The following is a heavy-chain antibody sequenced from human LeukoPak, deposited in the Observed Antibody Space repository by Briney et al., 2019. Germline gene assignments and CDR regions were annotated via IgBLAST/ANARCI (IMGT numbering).Heavy chain of an antibody. CDR3: AKDYYYYGSGSEGSWFDP. V-gene: IGHV3-9*01. J-gene: IGHJ5*02. CDR1: GFTFDDYA. D-gene: IGHD3-10*01. CDR2: ISWNSGSI. Sequence: GRSLRLSCAASGFTFDDYAMHWVRQAPGKGLEWGSGISWNSGSIGYADSVKGRFTISRDNAKNSLYLQMNSLRAEDTALYYCAKDYYYYGSGSEGSWFDPWGQGTLVTLSS.